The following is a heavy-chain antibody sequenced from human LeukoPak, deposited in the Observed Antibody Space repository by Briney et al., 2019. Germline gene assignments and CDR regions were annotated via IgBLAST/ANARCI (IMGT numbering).Heavy chain of an antibody. D-gene: IGHD2-2*02. V-gene: IGHV3-23*01. J-gene: IGHJ4*02. CDR2: ISGNGGST. Sequence: GGSLRLSCAAPGFTFSTYAMSWVRQAPGKGLEWVSVISGNGGSTSYTDSVKGRFTISRDGSKNMLYLQMNNLRAEDTALYYCAKDGRYCSGTSCYTSHWGQGTLVTVSS. CDR3: AKDGRYCSGTSCYTSH. CDR1: GFTFSTYA.